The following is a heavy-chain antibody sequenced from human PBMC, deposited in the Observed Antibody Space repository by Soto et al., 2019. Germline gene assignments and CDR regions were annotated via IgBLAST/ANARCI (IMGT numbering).Heavy chain of an antibody. D-gene: IGHD4-4*01. V-gene: IGHV3-30-3*01. Sequence: QVQLVESGGGVVQPGRSLRLSCAASGFTFSSYAMHWVRQAPGKGLEWVAVISYDGSNKYYADSVKGRFTISRDNSKNTVYLQVTSLRAKDTAVYYCARPLWRDDYNWGYFDLWGRGTLVTVSS. J-gene: IGHJ2*01. CDR3: ARPLWRDDYNWGYFDL. CDR1: GFTFSSYA. CDR2: ISYDGSNK.